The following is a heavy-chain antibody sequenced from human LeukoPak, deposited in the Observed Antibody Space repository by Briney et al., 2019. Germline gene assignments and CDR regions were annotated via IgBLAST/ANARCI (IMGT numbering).Heavy chain of an antibody. V-gene: IGHV4-34*08. Sequence: GSLRLSCAASGFTFSSYAMSWVRQAPGKGLEWIGEINHSGSTNYNPSLKSRVTISVDTSKNQFSLKLSSVTAADTAVYYCAHQKYYGGTFDYWGQGTLVTVSS. CDR2: INHSGST. J-gene: IGHJ4*02. CDR1: GFTFSSYA. D-gene: IGHD4-23*01. CDR3: AHQKYYGGTFDY.